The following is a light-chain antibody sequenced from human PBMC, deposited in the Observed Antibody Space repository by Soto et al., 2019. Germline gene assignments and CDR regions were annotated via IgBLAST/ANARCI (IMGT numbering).Light chain of an antibody. CDR3: SSYAGSSGIL. CDR2: EVT. J-gene: IGLJ2*01. V-gene: IGLV2-8*01. Sequence: QSVLTQPPSASGSPGQSVTISCAGTSSDVGGYKYASWYQQHPGKAPELMIYEVTKRPSGVPDRFSGSKSGNTASLTVSGLQAEDEADYYCSSYAGSSGILFGGGTKLTVL. CDR1: SSDVGGYKY.